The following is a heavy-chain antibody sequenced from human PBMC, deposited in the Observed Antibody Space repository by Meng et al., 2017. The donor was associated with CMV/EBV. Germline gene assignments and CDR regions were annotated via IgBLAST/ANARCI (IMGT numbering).Heavy chain of an antibody. CDR3: GAAADYYYGMDV. D-gene: IGHD6-13*01. J-gene: IGHJ6*02. CDR2: IYPGDSDT. Sequence: KVSCKGSGYSFTSYWIGWVRQMPGKGLEWMGIIYPGDSDTRYSPSFQGQVTISADKSISTAYLQWSSLKASDAAMYYCGAAADYYYGMDVWGQGTAVTVSS. V-gene: IGHV5-51*01. CDR1: GYSFTSYW.